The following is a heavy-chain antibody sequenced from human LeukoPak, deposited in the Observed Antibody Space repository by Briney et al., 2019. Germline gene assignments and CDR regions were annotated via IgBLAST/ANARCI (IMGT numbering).Heavy chain of an antibody. Sequence: PGGSLRLSCAASGFTVSSSYMSWVRQAPGKGLEWVSVIYSGGSTYYADSVKGRFTISRDNSKNTLYLQMNSLRAEDTAVYYCARERYDYIWGSYSHWGQGTLVTVSS. CDR2: IYSGGST. J-gene: IGHJ4*02. D-gene: IGHD3-16*01. CDR1: GFTVSSSY. V-gene: IGHV3-53*01. CDR3: ARERYDYIWGSYSH.